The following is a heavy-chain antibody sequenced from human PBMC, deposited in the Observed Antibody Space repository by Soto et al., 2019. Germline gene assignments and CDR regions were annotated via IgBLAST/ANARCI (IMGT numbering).Heavy chain of an antibody. D-gene: IGHD2-2*01. CDR3: AKARGSTTPAPGSY. CDR1: GFTFSNYD. J-gene: IGHJ4*02. Sequence: TGGSLRLSCAASGFTFSNYDMSWVRQAPGKGLEWVSTISGSGGGTYYADSVKGRFTISRDNSKNTLYLQMNSLRAEDTAVYYCAKARGSTTPAPGSYWGQGTLVTVSS. V-gene: IGHV3-23*01. CDR2: ISGSGGGT.